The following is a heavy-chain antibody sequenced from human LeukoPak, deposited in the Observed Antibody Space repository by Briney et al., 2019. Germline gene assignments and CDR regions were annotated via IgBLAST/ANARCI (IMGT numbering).Heavy chain of an antibody. CDR1: GGSIGSYY. Sequence: SETLSLTCTVSGGSIGSYYWNWIRQAPGKGLEWIGYIHYSGSTNHNSALKSRVTISVDTSKNQYSLKLSSVTAADTSVYYCARDGVAGGFDYWGQGTLVTVS. D-gene: IGHD6-19*01. CDR2: IHYSGST. V-gene: IGHV4-59*01. CDR3: ARDGVAGGFDY. J-gene: IGHJ4*02.